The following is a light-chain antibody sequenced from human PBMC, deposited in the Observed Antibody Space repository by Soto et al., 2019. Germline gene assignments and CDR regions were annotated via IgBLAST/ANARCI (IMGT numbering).Light chain of an antibody. CDR3: SSYAGSNNLV. J-gene: IGLJ2*01. CDR1: SSDVGGYNY. V-gene: IGLV2-8*01. Sequence: QSALTQPPSASGSPGQSVTISCTGTSSDVGGYNYVSWYQQHPGKAPKLMIYDVSNRPSGVSNRFSGSKSGNTASLTVYGLQAEDEADYYCSSYAGSNNLVFGGGPKLTVL. CDR2: DVS.